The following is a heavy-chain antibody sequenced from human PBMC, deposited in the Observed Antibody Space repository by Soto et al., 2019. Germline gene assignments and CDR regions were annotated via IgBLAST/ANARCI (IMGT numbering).Heavy chain of an antibody. CDR1: GFTFTSSA. D-gene: IGHD2-21*02. V-gene: IGHV1-58*01. Sequence: SVKVSCKASGFTFTSSAVQWVRQARGQRLEWIGWIVVGSGNTNYAQKFQERVTITRDMSTSTAYMELSSLRSEDTSKNHFSLNLNSVTAADTAVYYCARDQRAFRYFDYGGRG. J-gene: IGHJ4*02. CDR2: IVVGSGNT. CDR3: SLNLNSVTAADTAVYYCARDQRAFRYFDY.